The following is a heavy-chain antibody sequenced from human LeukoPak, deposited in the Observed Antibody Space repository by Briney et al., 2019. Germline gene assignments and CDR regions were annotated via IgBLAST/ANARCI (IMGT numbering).Heavy chain of an antibody. V-gene: IGHV4-4*07. D-gene: IGHD6-13*01. J-gene: IGHJ4*02. CDR2: IYTSLST. Sequence: KPSETLSLTCTVSGGSISSYYWSWIRQPAGKGLEWIGRIYTSLSTDYNPSLKSRVTISVDMSKNQFSLKLTSVTAADTAVYYCARRSWYVDYWGQGTLVTSPQ. CDR1: GGSISSYY. CDR3: ARRSWYVDY.